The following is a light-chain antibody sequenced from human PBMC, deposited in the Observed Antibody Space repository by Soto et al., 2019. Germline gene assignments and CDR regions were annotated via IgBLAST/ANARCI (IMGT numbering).Light chain of an antibody. Sequence: EIVMAPSPAPPSVSPGGRVTPFFRASQSVGPNLAWYQQKPGQSPRLLIYGASTRAAGIPGRFSGSGSGTDFTLTIISLQSEDCAVYYCQQYNEWPPIFTFGPGTKVDIK. J-gene: IGKJ3*01. CDR2: GAS. V-gene: IGKV3-15*01. CDR1: QSVGPN. CDR3: QQYNEWPPIFT.